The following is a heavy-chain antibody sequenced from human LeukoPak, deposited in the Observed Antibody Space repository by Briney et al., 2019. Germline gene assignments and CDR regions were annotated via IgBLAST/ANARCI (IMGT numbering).Heavy chain of an antibody. CDR3: ARGLLGSGWYGIIDY. Sequence: PSETLSLTCAVYGGSFSGYYWSWIRQPPGKGLEWIGEINHSGSTNYNPSLESRVTISVDTSKNQFSLKLSSVTAADTAVYYCARGLLGSGWYGIIDYWGQGTLVTVSS. D-gene: IGHD6-19*01. CDR2: INHSGST. J-gene: IGHJ4*02. V-gene: IGHV4-34*01. CDR1: GGSFSGYY.